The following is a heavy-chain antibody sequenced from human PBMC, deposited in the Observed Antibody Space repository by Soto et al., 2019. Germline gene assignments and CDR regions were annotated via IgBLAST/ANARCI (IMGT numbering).Heavy chain of an antibody. Sequence: QVQLVQSGAEVKEPGSSVKVSCKASGGTFDDFIMNWVRQTPGQGLEWMGGIVPMFGTATYAEKFKGRVTISATGSTRTAYMELTSLRSEDTAVYYCVRNGTYRRSLSQYLGMDVWGQGTTVTVS. CDR2: IVPMFGTA. D-gene: IGHD2-2*01. V-gene: IGHV1-69*01. CDR1: GGTFDDFI. CDR3: VRNGTYRRSLSQYLGMDV. J-gene: IGHJ6*02.